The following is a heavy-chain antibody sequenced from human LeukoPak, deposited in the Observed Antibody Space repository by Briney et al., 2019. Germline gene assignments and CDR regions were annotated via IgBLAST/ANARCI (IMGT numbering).Heavy chain of an antibody. D-gene: IGHD2-15*01. CDR1: GHTFTGYY. Sequence: ASVKVSCKASGHTFTGYYMHWVRQAPGQGLEWMGWINPNSGGTNYAQKFQGRVTMTRDTSISTAYMELSRLRSDDTAVYYCARGWRDIVVVVWFDPWGQGTLVTVSS. J-gene: IGHJ5*02. V-gene: IGHV1-2*02. CDR3: ARGWRDIVVVVWFDP. CDR2: INPNSGGT.